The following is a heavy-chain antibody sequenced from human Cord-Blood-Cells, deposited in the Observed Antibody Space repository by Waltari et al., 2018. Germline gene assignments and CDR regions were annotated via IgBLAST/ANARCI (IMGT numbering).Heavy chain of an antibody. V-gene: IGHV3-53*02. CDR1: GFTVSSNY. CDR2: IYSGGST. Sequence: EVQLVETGGGLIQPGGSLRLSCAASGFTVSSNYMSWVRPAPGKGLEWVSVIYSGGSTYYADSVKGRFTISRDNSKNTLYLQMNSLRAEDTAVYYCARVDYGSGSYYSDYWGQGTLVTVSS. D-gene: IGHD3-10*01. CDR3: ARVDYGSGSYYSDY. J-gene: IGHJ4*02.